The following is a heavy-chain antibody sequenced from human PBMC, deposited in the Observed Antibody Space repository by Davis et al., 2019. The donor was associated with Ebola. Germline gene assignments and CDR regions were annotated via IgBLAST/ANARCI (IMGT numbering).Heavy chain of an antibody. V-gene: IGHV1-46*01. J-gene: IGHJ5*02. CDR2: INPSGGST. Sequence: AASVKVSCKASGYTFTSYYMHWVRQAPGQGLEWMGIINPSGGSTSYAQKFQGRVTMTRDTSTSTVYMELSSLRSEDTAVYYCARDNEGERGYREGWFDPWGQGTLVTVSS. D-gene: IGHD5-18*01. CDR3: ARDNEGERGYREGWFDP. CDR1: GYTFTSYY.